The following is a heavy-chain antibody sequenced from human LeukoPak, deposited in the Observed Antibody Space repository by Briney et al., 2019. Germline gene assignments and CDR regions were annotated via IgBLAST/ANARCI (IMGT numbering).Heavy chain of an antibody. D-gene: IGHD5-12*01. CDR3: AREYSGYDWGQFDY. Sequence: ASVKVSCKASGYTFTSYGISWVGQAPGQGGEGMGLISAYNANTIYAPKLHRRVTITTATSTSTAYMELRSLRSDDTAVYYCAREYSGYDWGQFDYWGQGTLVTVSS. J-gene: IGHJ4*02. CDR1: GYTFTSYG. V-gene: IGHV1-18*01. CDR2: ISAYNANT.